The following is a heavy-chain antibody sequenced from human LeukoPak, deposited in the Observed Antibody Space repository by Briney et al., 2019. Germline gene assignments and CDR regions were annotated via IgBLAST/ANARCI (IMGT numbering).Heavy chain of an antibody. CDR3: ARDGTGGYHTSYYYYYMDV. V-gene: IGHV3-7*01. D-gene: IGHD1/OR15-1a*01. CDR2: IKQDGSEK. Sequence: GGSLRLSCAASGFTFSSYWMSWVRQAPGKGLEWVANIKQDGSEKYYVDSVKGRFTISRDNAKNSLYLQMNSLRAEDTAVYYCARDGTGGYHTSYYYYYMDVWGKGTTVTVSS. CDR1: GFTFSSYW. J-gene: IGHJ6*03.